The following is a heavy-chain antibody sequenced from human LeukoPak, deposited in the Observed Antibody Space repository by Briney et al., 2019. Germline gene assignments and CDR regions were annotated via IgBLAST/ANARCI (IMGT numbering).Heavy chain of an antibody. CDR1: GYTFTSYY. V-gene: IGHV1-46*01. Sequence: GASVKVSCKASGYTFTSYYMHWVRQAPGQGLEWMGIINPSGGSTSYAQKFQGRVTMTRDTSTSTVYMELSSLRSEDTAVYYCASLGCSSTSCYHMDVWGKGTTVTVSS. CDR2: INPSGGST. CDR3: ASLGCSSTSCYHMDV. J-gene: IGHJ6*03. D-gene: IGHD2-2*01.